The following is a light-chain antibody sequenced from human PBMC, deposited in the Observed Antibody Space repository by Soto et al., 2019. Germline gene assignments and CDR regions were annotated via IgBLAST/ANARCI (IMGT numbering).Light chain of an antibody. CDR1: QSISIW. CDR2: WAS. Sequence: DIQMTQSPSTLSASVGDRVTITCRASQSISIWLAWYQQKPGQPPKLLIYWASTRESGVPDRFSGSGSGTDFTLTISSLQAEDVAVYYCQQYYSTPSTFGQGTKVDIK. V-gene: IGKV4-1*01. CDR3: QQYYSTPST. J-gene: IGKJ1*01.